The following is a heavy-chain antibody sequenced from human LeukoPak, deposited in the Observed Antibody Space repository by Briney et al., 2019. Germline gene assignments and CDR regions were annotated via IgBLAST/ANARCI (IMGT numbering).Heavy chain of an antibody. J-gene: IGHJ4*02. CDR1: GFTVSSNY. Sequence: GGSLRLSCAASGFTVSSNYMSWVRQAPGKGLEWVGRIKSKTDGRTTDYAAPVKGRFTISRDDSKNTLYLQMNSLKTEDTAVYYCVGTTVIDYWGQGTLVTVSS. V-gene: IGHV3-15*01. D-gene: IGHD4-11*01. CDR3: VGTTVIDY. CDR2: IKSKTDGRTT.